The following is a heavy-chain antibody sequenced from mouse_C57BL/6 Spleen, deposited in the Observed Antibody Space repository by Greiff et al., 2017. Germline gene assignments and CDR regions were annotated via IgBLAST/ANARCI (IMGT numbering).Heavy chain of an antibody. D-gene: IGHD2-1*01. Sequence: QVHVKQPGAELVKPGASVKLSCKASGYTFTSYWMHWVKQRPGRGLEWIGRIDPNSGGTKYNEKFKSKATLTVDKPSSTAYMQLSSLTSEDSAVYYCARGPLLWPLRTYAMDYWGQGTSVTVSS. J-gene: IGHJ4*01. CDR2: IDPNSGGT. CDR3: ARGPLLWPLRTYAMDY. V-gene: IGHV1-72*01. CDR1: GYTFTSYW.